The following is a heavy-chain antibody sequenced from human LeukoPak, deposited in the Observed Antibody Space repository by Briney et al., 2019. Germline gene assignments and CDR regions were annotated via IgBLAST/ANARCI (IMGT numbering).Heavy chain of an antibody. CDR3: ASSIVGVADY. V-gene: IGHV3-21*01. Sequence: GGSLRLSCAASGFPFSSYSMNWVRQAPGKGLEWVSSISSSSSYIYYADAVKGRFTISRDNAKNSLYLQMNSLRAEDTAVYYCASSIVGVADYWGQGTLVTVSS. CDR1: GFPFSSYS. J-gene: IGHJ4*02. D-gene: IGHD1-26*01. CDR2: ISSSSSYI.